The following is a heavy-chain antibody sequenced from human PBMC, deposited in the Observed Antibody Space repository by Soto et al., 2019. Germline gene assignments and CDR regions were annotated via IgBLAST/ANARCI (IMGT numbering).Heavy chain of an antibody. V-gene: IGHV4-59*12. CDR3: GRSFGVAAAGPFDY. Sequence: PSETLSLTCSVSGDSISSYYWSWIRQPPGKGLEWIGYIYYSGSTTYNPSFKSRVTISVDTSKNQFSLKLSSVTAADTAVYYCGRSFGVAAAGPFDYWGQGTLVTVS. CDR2: IYYSGST. CDR1: GDSISSYY. J-gene: IGHJ4*02. D-gene: IGHD6-13*01.